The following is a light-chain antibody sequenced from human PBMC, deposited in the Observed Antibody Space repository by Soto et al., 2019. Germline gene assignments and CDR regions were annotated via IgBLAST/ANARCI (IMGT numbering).Light chain of an antibody. V-gene: IGLV1-44*01. CDR2: SND. CDR1: SSDVGSNT. Sequence: QSVLTQPPSASATPGQRFTISCSGRSSDVGSNTVNWYQQFPGAAPKLLIYSNDQRPSGVPDRSSASKSGTSASLAISGLQSEDEADYYCATWDDSLFGHVFGTGTKVTVL. J-gene: IGLJ1*01. CDR3: ATWDDSLFGHV.